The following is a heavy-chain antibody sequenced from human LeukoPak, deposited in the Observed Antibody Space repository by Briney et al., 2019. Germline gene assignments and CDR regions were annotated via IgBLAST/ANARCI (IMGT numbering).Heavy chain of an antibody. CDR2: INSNTGDT. D-gene: IGHD5-18*01. V-gene: IGHV1-2*02. CDR1: GYTFTDYY. J-gene: IGHJ4*02. CDR3: ARGRWLQLWGDY. Sequence: ASVKVSCKASGYTFTDYYIHWVRQAPGQGPEWMGSINSNTGDTKYAQKFQDRVTLTQDMSISTAYMELSRLESDDTAVFYCARGRWLQLWGDYWGQGTPLTVSS.